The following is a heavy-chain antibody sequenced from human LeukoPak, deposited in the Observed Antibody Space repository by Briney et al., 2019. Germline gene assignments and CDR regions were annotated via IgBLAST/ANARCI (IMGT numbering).Heavy chain of an antibody. Sequence: GSLRLSCAASGFTFDDYTMPWVRQAPGKGLEWVSLFSWDGVVTHYADSVKGRFTISRDKSKNSLYLQMNSLRPEDTAFYYCAKDLSGGSYYGPFDDWGQGTLVTVSS. D-gene: IGHD1-26*01. CDR1: GFTFDDYT. CDR2: FSWDGVVT. CDR3: AKDLSGGSYYGPFDD. J-gene: IGHJ4*02. V-gene: IGHV3-43*01.